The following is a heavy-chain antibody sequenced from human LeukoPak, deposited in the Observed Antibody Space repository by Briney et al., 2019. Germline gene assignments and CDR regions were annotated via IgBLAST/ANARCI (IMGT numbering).Heavy chain of an antibody. V-gene: IGHV3-13*01. CDR2: IGTAGDT. J-gene: IGHJ4*02. Sequence: PGGSLRLSCAASGFTFSSYDMHWVRQATGKGLEWVSAIGTAGDTYYPGSVKGRFTISRENAKNSLYLQMNSLRAEDTAVYYCARGSYDFWSGLYDYWGQGTLVTVSS. D-gene: IGHD3-3*01. CDR1: GFTFSSYD. CDR3: ARGSYDFWSGLYDY.